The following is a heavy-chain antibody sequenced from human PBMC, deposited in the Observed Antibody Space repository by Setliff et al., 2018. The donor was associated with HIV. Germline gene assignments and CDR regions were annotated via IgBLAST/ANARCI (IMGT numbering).Heavy chain of an antibody. Sequence: PSETLSLICSVSGISINGYFWSWIRQPAGKGLEWLGHVFVTGPTNYNSALGSRITISVEPTKNQFSLNLASATAADTAVYYCARAAYSGTYLWEPASDLWGPGTLVTVSS. D-gene: IGHD1-26*01. CDR1: GISINGYF. V-gene: IGHV4-4*07. CDR2: VFVTGPT. J-gene: IGHJ2*01. CDR3: ARAAYSGTYLWEPASDL.